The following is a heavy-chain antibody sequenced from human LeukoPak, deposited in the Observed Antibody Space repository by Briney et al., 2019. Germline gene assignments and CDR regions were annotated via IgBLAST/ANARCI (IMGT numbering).Heavy chain of an antibody. CDR2: IIPIFGTA. V-gene: IGHV1-69*05. J-gene: IGHJ4*02. CDR3: ARATGNSYDSSGYYRTPPRCDY. CDR1: GGTFSGYA. D-gene: IGHD3-22*01. Sequence: GASVKVSCKASGGTFSGYAICWVRQAPGQGLEWMGGIIPIFGTANYAQKFQGRVTITTDESTSTAYMELSSLRSEDTAVYYCARATGNSYDSSGYYRTPPRCDYWGRGTLVTVSS.